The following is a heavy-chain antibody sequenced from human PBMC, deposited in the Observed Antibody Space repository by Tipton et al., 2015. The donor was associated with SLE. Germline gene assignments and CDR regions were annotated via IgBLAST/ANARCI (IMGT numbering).Heavy chain of an antibody. D-gene: IGHD7-27*01. Sequence: TLSLTCAVSGGSISSSNWWSWVRQPPGKGLEWIGEIYHSGSTYYNPSLKSRVTISVDTSKNQFSLKLSSVTAADTAVYYCARDEELGYFDYWGQGTLVTVSS. V-gene: IGHV4-4*02. J-gene: IGHJ4*02. CDR2: IYHSGST. CDR3: ARDEELGYFDY. CDR1: GGSISSSNW.